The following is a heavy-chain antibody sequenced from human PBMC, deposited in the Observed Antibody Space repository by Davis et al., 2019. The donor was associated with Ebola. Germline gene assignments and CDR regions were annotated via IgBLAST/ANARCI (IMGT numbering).Heavy chain of an antibody. J-gene: IGHJ4*02. V-gene: IGHV4-39*07. CDR2: IYYSGST. CDR1: GGSISSSSYY. D-gene: IGHD1-14*01. CDR3: ARRPYNDSPGY. Sequence: PSETLSLTCTVSGGSISSSSYYRGWIRQPPGKGLEWIGSIYYSGSTYYNPSLKSRVTISVDTSKNQFSLKLSSVTAADTAVYYCARRPYNDSPGYWGQGTRVTVSS.